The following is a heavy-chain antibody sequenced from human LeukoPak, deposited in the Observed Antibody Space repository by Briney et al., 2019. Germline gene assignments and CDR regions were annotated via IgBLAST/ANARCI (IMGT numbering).Heavy chain of an antibody. Sequence: GGSLRLSCAASGFTVSVNYMSWVRQAPGKGLEWVSVLYSSGGTNYADSVKGRFTISRDNSKNTLYLQMNSLRAEDTAVYYCAKDLDQFGPFDYWGQGTLVTVSS. D-gene: IGHD3-10*01. CDR2: LYSSGGT. V-gene: IGHV3-53*01. J-gene: IGHJ4*02. CDR3: AKDLDQFGPFDY. CDR1: GFTVSVNY.